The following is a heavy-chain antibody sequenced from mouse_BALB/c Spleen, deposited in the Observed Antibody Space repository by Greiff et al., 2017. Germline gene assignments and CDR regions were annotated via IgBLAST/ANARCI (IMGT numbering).Heavy chain of an antibody. Sequence: VQLQQSGAELARPGASVKLSCKASGYTFTSYWMQWVKQRPGQGLEWIGAIYPGDGDTRYTQKFKGKATLTADKSSSTAYMQLSSLASEDSAVYYCARGDDYDEDYWGQGTSVTVSS. V-gene: IGHV1-87*01. CDR1: GYTFTSYW. CDR2: IYPGDGDT. J-gene: IGHJ4*01. D-gene: IGHD2-4*01. CDR3: ARGDDYDEDY.